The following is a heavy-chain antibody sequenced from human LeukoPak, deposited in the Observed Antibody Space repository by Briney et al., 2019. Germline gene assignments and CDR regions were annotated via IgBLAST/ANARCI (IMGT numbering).Heavy chain of an antibody. Sequence: GGSLRLSCAASGFTFSSYAMAWVCQAPGKGLEWVSHILGSGGSTYYADSVKGRFTISRDNSKYTLYLKMNSLRPEDTAVYYCAKVKYDYGDPVGWFDPWGQGSLVTVSS. CDR3: AKVKYDYGDPVGWFDP. V-gene: IGHV3-23*01. D-gene: IGHD4-17*01. CDR1: GFTFSSYA. J-gene: IGHJ5*02. CDR2: ILGSGGST.